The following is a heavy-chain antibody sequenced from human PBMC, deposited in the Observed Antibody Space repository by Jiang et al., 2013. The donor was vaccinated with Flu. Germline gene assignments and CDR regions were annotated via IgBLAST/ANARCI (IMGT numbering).Heavy chain of an antibody. CDR1: GFTFSNYG. CDR2: YVMMEVIE. Sequence: RLSCVASGFTFSNYGMHWIRQAPRRRGWSGWHFYVMMEVIENYVDSVKGRFTISRDNSKNTLYLQMNSLRAEDTAVYYCATTTGGYWGQGTLVTVSS. J-gene: IGHJ4*02. V-gene: IGHV3-30*02. CDR3: ATTTGGY. D-gene: IGHD2-8*02.